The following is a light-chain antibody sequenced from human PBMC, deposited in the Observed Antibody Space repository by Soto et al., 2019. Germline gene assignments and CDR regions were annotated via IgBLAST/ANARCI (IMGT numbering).Light chain of an antibody. CDR1: HSVSSN. Sequence: EIVMTQSPATLSVSPGETATLSCRASHSVSSNLAWYQQKPGQAPRLLIYGASTRATGFPARFSGSGSGTEFTLTISSLQSEDFAVYYCQQYNNWLITFGQGTRLEIK. CDR2: GAS. J-gene: IGKJ5*01. CDR3: QQYNNWLIT. V-gene: IGKV3-15*01.